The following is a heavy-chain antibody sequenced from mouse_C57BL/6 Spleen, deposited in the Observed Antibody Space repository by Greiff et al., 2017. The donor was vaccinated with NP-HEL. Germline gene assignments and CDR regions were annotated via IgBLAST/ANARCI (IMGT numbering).Heavy chain of an antibody. CDR1: GYAFSSSW. Sequence: VQLQQSGPELVKPGASVTISCKASGYAFSSSWMNWVKQRPGKGLEWIGRIYPGDGDTNYNGKFTGKATLTADKSSSAAYMQLSSLTSEDSAVYFSASDYYDSGDYAMDYWGQGTSVTVSS. D-gene: IGHD2-4*01. V-gene: IGHV1-82*01. J-gene: IGHJ4*01. CDR3: ASDYYDSGDYAMDY. CDR2: IYPGDGDT.